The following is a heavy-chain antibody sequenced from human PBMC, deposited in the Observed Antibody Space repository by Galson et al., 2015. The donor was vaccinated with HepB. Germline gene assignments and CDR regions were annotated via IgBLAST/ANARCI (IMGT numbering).Heavy chain of an antibody. Sequence: CAISGDSVSSNSAAWNWLRQSPSRGLEWLGRTYYRAKWYSDYAESLRSRITINPDTSQNQFSLQLKYVTPEDTAVYYCERVGGTIYYYGMDVWGQGTTVTVSS. CDR2: TYYRAKWYS. J-gene: IGHJ6*02. CDR3: ERVGGTIYYYGMDV. V-gene: IGHV6-1*01. CDR1: GDSVSSNSAA. D-gene: IGHD2-15*01.